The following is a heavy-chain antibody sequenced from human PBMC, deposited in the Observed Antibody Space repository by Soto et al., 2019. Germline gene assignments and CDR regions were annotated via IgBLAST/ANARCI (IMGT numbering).Heavy chain of an antibody. Sequence: QVPLQESGPGQVKPWGTLSLTCSVSGGSMSRYYWTWIRQFPGKGLEWIGYVYDNGITKYNPSLNSRLTISADTSKNQFSLKVTSVTAADTALYYCARASSEWSRFDYWGQGTLVTVSS. D-gene: IGHD6-6*01. CDR3: ARASSEWSRFDY. J-gene: IGHJ4*02. CDR2: VYDNGIT. CDR1: GGSMSRYY. V-gene: IGHV4-59*01.